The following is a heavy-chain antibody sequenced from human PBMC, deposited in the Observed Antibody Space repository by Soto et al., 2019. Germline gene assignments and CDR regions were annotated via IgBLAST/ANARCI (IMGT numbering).Heavy chain of an antibody. CDR1: GGTFSSYT. J-gene: IGHJ3*01. CDR3: ARSEGGDDASRAHAFYL. D-gene: IGHD2-2*01. V-gene: IGHV1-69*02. CDR2: IIPILGIA. Sequence: ASVKVSCKASGGTFSSYTISWVRQAPGQGLEWMGRIIPILGIANYAQKFQGRVTITADKSTSTAYMELSSLRSEDTAVYYCARSEGGDDASRAHAFYLCGQGTMVTVSS.